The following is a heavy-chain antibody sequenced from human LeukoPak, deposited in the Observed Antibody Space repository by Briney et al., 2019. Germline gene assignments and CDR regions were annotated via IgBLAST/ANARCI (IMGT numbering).Heavy chain of an antibody. CDR3: ARDGPGDYPVDY. Sequence: GGSLRLSCAASGFTFSSYWMHWVRQAPGKGLVWVSRINSDGSSTRYADSVKGRFTISRDNAKNTLYLQMNSLRAEDTAVYYCARDGPGDYPVDYWGQGTLDTVSS. V-gene: IGHV3-74*01. D-gene: IGHD4-17*01. CDR2: INSDGSST. J-gene: IGHJ4*02. CDR1: GFTFSSYW.